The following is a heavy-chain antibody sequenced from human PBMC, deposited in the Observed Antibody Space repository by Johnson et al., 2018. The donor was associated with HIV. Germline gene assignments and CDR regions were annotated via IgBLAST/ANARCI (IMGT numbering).Heavy chain of an antibody. CDR1: GFTFSNFD. V-gene: IGHV3-30*18. Sequence: QVQLVESGGGVVRPGGSLRLSCAASGFTFSNFDIHWVRQAPGKGLEWVAGISYDGTKKYFRDSVKGRFTIYRDNSKNTLYLQMNSLRAEDTAVYFCAKDSTQHVEVERRDDAFDIWGQGTMVTVSS. J-gene: IGHJ3*02. D-gene: IGHD1-1*01. CDR3: AKDSTQHVEVERRDDAFDI. CDR2: ISYDGTKK.